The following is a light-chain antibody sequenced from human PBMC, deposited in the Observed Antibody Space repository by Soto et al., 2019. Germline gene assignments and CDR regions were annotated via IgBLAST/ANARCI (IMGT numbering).Light chain of an antibody. J-gene: IGKJ5*01. V-gene: IGKV1-39*01. CDR3: QQSYSTPPIT. CDR2: AAS. Sequence: DNQMTQSPSSLSASVGGRVTITCRGSQSISSYLNWYQQKPGKAPKLLIYAASSLQSGVPSRFSGSGSGTDFTLTISSLQPEDFATYYCQQSYSTPPITFGHGARLENK. CDR1: QSISSY.